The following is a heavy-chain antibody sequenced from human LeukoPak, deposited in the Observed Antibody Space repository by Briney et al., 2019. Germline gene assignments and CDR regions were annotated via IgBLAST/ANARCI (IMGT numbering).Heavy chain of an antibody. CDR1: GGSISSGDYY. V-gene: IGHV4-30-4*01. D-gene: IGHD1-26*01. CDR3: ARVGGSYYGSDY. Sequence: SQTLSLTCTVSGGSISSGDYYWSWIRQPPGKGLEWIGYIYYSGSTYYNPSLKSRVTISVDTSKNQLSLKLSSVTAADTAVYYCARVGGSYYGSDYWGQGTLVTVSS. J-gene: IGHJ4*02. CDR2: IYYSGST.